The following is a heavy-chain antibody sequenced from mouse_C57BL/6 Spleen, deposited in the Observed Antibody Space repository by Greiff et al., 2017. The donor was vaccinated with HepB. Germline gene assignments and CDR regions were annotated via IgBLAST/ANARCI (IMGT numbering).Heavy chain of an antibody. CDR3: ARGTTVVDYYAMDY. J-gene: IGHJ4*01. CDR2: IYPGDGDT. Sequence: QVHVKQSGAELVKPGASVKISCKASGYAFSSYWMNWVKQRPGKGLEWIGQIYPGDGDTNYNGKFKGKATLTADKSSSTAYMQLSSLTSEDSAVYFCARGTTVVDYYAMDYWGQGTSVTVSS. CDR1: GYAFSSYW. D-gene: IGHD1-1*01. V-gene: IGHV1-80*01.